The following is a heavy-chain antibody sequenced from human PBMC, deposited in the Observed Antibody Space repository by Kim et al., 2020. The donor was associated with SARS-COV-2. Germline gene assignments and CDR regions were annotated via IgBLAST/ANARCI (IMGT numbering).Heavy chain of an antibody. CDR1: GGSISSSSYY. Sequence: SETLSLTCTVSGGSISSSSYYWGWIRQPPGKGLEWIGSIYYSGSTYYNPSLKSRVTISVDTSKNQFSLKLSSVTAADTAVYYCARDRVVAANNDAFDIWG. D-gene: IGHD2-15*01. J-gene: IGHJ3*02. CDR3: ARDRVVAANNDAFDI. CDR2: IYYSGST. V-gene: IGHV4-39*07.